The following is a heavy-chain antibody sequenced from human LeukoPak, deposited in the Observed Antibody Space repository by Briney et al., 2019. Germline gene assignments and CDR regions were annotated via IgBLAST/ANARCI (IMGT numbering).Heavy chain of an antibody. Sequence: ASVKVSRKASGYTFTSYYMHWVRQAPGQGLEWMGIINPSGGSTSYAQKFQGRVTMTRDMSTSTVYMELSSLRSEDTAVYYCARVYYSNSYDYWYFDLWGRGTLVTVSS. J-gene: IGHJ2*01. CDR1: GYTFTSYY. CDR2: INPSGGST. V-gene: IGHV1-46*01. CDR3: ARVYYSNSYDYWYFDL. D-gene: IGHD6-13*01.